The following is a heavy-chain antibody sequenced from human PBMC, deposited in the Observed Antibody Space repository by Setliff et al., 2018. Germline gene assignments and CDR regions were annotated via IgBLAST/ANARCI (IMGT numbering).Heavy chain of an antibody. CDR3: ARRGTTAFDF. D-gene: IGHD4-4*01. CDR1: GFTLRTYN. CDR2: ISSTSYTI. J-gene: IGHJ4*02. V-gene: IGHV3-48*01. Sequence: GGSLRLSCAAFGFTLRTYNMHWVRHAPGKGLEWVSSISSTSYTIYYADSVKGRFTISRDNAKNTLYLEMNNLRAEDSAVYYCARRGTTAFDFWGLGTLVTVSS.